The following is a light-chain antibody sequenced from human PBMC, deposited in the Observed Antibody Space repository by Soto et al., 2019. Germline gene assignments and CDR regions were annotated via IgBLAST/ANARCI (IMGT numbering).Light chain of an antibody. V-gene: IGKV1-33*01. J-gene: IGKJ5*01. CDR3: QNYDSAPIT. CDR1: QDISNY. CDR2: DAS. Sequence: DIQMTQSPSSLSASVGDRVTITCQASQDISNYLNWYQQKPGKAPKLLIYDASNLETGVPSRFSGSGSGTEFTLTINSLQPDDIATYYCQNYDSAPITFGQGTRLEIK.